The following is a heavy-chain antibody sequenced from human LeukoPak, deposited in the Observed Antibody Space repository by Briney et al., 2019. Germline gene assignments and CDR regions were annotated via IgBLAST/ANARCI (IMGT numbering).Heavy chain of an antibody. D-gene: IGHD3-16*01. J-gene: IGHJ4*02. CDR2: IKTKPAGGTT. V-gene: IGHV3-15*01. CDR1: GFTFTNAD. Sequence: PGGSLRLSCAASGFTFTNADMTWVRQAPGEGLEWVGRIKTKPAGGTTDSAAPVKGRFTISRDDSKNTFYLQMNSLKTEDTAVYYCTTSLYSGYDWGSDYWGQGTLVTVSS. CDR3: TTSLYSGYDWGSDY.